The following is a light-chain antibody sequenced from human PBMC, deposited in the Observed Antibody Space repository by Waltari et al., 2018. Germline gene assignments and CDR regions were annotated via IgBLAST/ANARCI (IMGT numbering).Light chain of an antibody. CDR1: SHDVGNYNY. Sequence: QSALTQPRPVSGSPGPSVTISCAGTSHDVGNYNYVSWYQQHPSKAPKPMINDVNKRPSGVPDPFSGSKSGNTASLTISGLQTEYEADYYCCSYAGSYTWVFGGGTKLTVL. V-gene: IGLV2-11*01. J-gene: IGLJ3*02. CDR3: CSYAGSYTWV. CDR2: DVN.